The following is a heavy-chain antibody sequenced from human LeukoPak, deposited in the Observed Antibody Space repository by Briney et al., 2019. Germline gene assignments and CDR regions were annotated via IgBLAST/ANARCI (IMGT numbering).Heavy chain of an antibody. D-gene: IGHD3/OR15-3a*01. V-gene: IGHV1-58*01. CDR2: IVVGSGNT. Sequence: ASVKVSCKASGFTFTSSAVQWVRQARGQRLEWIGWIVVGSGNTNYAQKFQERVTITRDMSTSTAYMELSSLRTEDTAVYYCARGLPNYHGMDVWGQGTTVTVSS. J-gene: IGHJ6*02. CDR3: ARGLPNYHGMDV. CDR1: GFTFTSSA.